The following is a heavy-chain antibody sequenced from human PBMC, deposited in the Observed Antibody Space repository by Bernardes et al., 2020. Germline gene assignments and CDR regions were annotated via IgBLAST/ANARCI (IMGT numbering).Heavy chain of an antibody. CDR2: INHSGST. D-gene: IGHD2-15*01. V-gene: IGHV4-34*01. CDR3: ARGRGGDY. J-gene: IGHJ4*02. Sequence: LFLTCAVYGGSFSGYYWSWIRQPPGKGLEWIGEINHSGSTNYNPSLKSRVTISVDTSKNQFSLKLSSVTAADTAVYYCARGRGGDYWGQGTLVTVSS. CDR1: GGSFSGYY.